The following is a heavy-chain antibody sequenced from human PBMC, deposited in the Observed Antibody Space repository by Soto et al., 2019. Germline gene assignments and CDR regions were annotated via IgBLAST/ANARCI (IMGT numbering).Heavy chain of an antibody. CDR2: INHSGST. D-gene: IGHD3-3*01. Sequence: QVQLQQWGAGLLKPSETLSLTCAVYGGSFSGYYWSWIRQPPGKGLGWIGEINHSGSTNYNPSLKSRVTTSVDTSKNQFSLKLSSVTAADTAVYYCARNGSYYDFWSGYYFGGGMDVWGQGTTVTVSS. J-gene: IGHJ6*02. CDR3: ARNGSYYDFWSGYYFGGGMDV. CDR1: GGSFSGYY. V-gene: IGHV4-34*01.